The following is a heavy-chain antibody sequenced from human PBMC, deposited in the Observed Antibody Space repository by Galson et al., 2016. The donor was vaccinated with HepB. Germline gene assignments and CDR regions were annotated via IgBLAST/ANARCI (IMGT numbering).Heavy chain of an antibody. CDR1: GFTFSSYA. J-gene: IGHJ6*02. Sequence: SLRLSCAASGFTFSSYAMSWVRQAPGKGLEWVSVIYSSGSTYYADSVKGRFTFSRDNSKNTLYLQMNSLRAEDTAVYYCARAWGNYGMDVWGQGTTVTVS. CDR3: ARAWGNYGMDV. V-gene: IGHV3-53*01. CDR2: IYSSGST. D-gene: IGHD7-27*01.